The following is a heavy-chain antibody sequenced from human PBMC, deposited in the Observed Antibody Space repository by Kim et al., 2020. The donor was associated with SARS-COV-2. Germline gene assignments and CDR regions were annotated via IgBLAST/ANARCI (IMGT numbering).Heavy chain of an antibody. D-gene: IGHD3-22*01. Sequence: GGSLRLSCAASGFTFSSYGMHWVRQAPGKGLEWVAVISYDGSNKYYADSVKGRFTISRDNSKNTLYLQMNSLRAEDTAVYYCAKGGPYYYDSSGYSAFDIWGQGTMVTVSS. V-gene: IGHV3-30*18. CDR2: ISYDGSNK. CDR1: GFTFSSYG. J-gene: IGHJ3*02. CDR3: AKGGPYYYDSSGYSAFDI.